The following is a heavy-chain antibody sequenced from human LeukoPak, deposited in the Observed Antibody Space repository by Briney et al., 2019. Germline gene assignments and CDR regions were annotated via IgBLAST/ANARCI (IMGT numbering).Heavy chain of an antibody. J-gene: IGHJ5*02. D-gene: IGHD4-17*01. CDR2: IYYSGST. Sequence: SETLSLTCTVSGGSISSGGYYWSWIRQHPGKGLEWTGYIYYSGSTYYNPSLKSRVTISVDTSKNQFSLKLSSVTAADTAVYYCASFRSGYGDYGNWFDPWGQGTLVTVSS. V-gene: IGHV4-31*03. CDR1: GGSISSGGYY. CDR3: ASFRSGYGDYGNWFDP.